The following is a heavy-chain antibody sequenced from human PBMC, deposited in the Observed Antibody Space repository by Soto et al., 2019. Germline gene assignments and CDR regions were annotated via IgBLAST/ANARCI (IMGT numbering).Heavy chain of an antibody. J-gene: IGHJ6*02. V-gene: IGHV1-3*01. CDR2: INAGNGNT. D-gene: IGHD4-4*01. Sequence: QVQLVQSGAEVKKPGASVKVSCKASGYTFTSYAMHWVRQAPGQRLEWMGWINAGNGNTKYSQKSQGRVTITRDTSASTAYMELSSLRSEDTAVYSCASSYSNYALIDYYYYGMDVWGQGTTVTVSS. CDR1: GYTFTSYA. CDR3: ASSYSNYALIDYYYYGMDV.